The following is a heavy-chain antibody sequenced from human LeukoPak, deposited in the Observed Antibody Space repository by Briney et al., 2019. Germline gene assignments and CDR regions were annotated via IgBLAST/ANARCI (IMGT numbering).Heavy chain of an antibody. D-gene: IGHD1-26*01. V-gene: IGHV1-2*06. CDR2: IHPNSGDT. J-gene: IGHJ4*02. Sequence: ASVKVSCKASGYTFTDYYIHWVRLAPGQGLEWMALIHPNSGDTYYAQKFRGRVTMTRDTSISTAYMELNRLTSDDTAVYYCARDYSGSYTHWAQGTLVTISS. CDR1: GYTFTDYY. CDR3: ARDYSGSYTH.